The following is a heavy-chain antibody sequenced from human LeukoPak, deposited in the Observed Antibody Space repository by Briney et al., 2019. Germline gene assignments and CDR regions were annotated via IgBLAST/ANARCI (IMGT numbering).Heavy chain of an antibody. CDR1: GFSLSSYG. CDR2: IRYEGNEK. CDR3: AKDLIRDRWFGES. D-gene: IGHD3-10*01. J-gene: IGHJ5*02. Sequence: PGGSLRLSCAASGFSLSSYGMHWVRQAPGKGLEWVAFIRYEGNEKYYADSVKGRFTISKDTSRNTLYMQMNSLRAEDTAMYYCAKDLIRDRWFGESWGQGTLVTVSS. V-gene: IGHV3-30*02.